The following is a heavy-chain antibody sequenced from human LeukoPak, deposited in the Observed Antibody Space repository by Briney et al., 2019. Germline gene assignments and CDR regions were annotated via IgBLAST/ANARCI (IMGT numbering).Heavy chain of an antibody. D-gene: IGHD3-22*01. Sequence: GASVKVSCKASGYTFTSYYMHWVRQAPGQGLEWMGIINPSGGSTSYAQKFQGRVTMTRDTSTSTVYMELSSLRSEDTAVYYCARDAPNPNYYDSSGYFDYWGQGTLVTVSP. CDR3: ARDAPNPNYYDSSGYFDY. J-gene: IGHJ4*02. V-gene: IGHV1-46*01. CDR1: GYTFTSYY. CDR2: INPSGGST.